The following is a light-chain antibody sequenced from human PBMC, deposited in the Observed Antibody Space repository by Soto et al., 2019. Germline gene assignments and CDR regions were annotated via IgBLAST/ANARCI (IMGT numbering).Light chain of an antibody. CDR2: GAS. CDR3: HHYGGSPIT. Sequence: IVFTESPGTLALSPGERATLSCRASQSVNSDYLGWFQQKPGQAPRLLIYGASTRATGIPDRFSGSGSGTDFTLTISRLEPEDFAVYYCHHYGGSPITFGQGTRLEI. V-gene: IGKV3-20*01. CDR1: QSVNSDY. J-gene: IGKJ5*01.